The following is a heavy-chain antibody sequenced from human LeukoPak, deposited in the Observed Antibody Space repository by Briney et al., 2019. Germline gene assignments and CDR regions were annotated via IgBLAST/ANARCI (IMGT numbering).Heavy chain of an antibody. V-gene: IGHV1-24*01. CDR2: FDPEDGET. Sequence: ASVKVSCKVPGYTLTELSMHWVRQAPGKGLEWMGGFDPEDGETIYAQKFQGRVTMTEDTPTDTAYMELSSLRSEDTAVYYCATDLLGRAGYWGQGTLVTVSS. CDR3: ATDLLGRAGY. J-gene: IGHJ4*02. CDR1: GYTLTELS. D-gene: IGHD2-8*02.